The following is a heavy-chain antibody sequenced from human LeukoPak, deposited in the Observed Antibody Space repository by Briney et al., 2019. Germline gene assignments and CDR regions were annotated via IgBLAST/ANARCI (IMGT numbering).Heavy chain of an antibody. V-gene: IGHV3-30*03. D-gene: IGHD3-16*02. CDR1: GFTFSSYG. CDR3: ARGYDYVWGSYRYGYSDY. J-gene: IGHJ4*02. Sequence: GGSLRLSCAASGFTFSSYGIHWVRQAPGKGLEWVAVIPYDGSNKYYADSVKGRFTISRDNAKNSLYLQMNSLRAEDTALYYCARGYDYVWGSYRYGYSDYWGQGTLVTVSS. CDR2: IPYDGSNK.